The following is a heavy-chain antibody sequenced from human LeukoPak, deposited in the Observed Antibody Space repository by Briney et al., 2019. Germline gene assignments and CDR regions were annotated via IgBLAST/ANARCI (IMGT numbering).Heavy chain of an antibody. J-gene: IGHJ4*02. V-gene: IGHV4-4*07. CDR2: IYISGTT. CDR3: ARGYGDYVGIENYFDY. CDR1: GASISTYY. D-gene: IGHD4-17*01. Sequence: SETLSLTCTLSGASISTYYWTWIRQPAGKGLEWIGRIYISGTTNYNPSLKSRVTMSVDTPKNQFSLKLSSVTAADTAVYYWARGYGDYVGIENYFDYWGQGTLVTVSS.